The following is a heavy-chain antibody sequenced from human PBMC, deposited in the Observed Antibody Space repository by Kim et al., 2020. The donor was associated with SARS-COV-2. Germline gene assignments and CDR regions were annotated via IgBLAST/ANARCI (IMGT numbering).Heavy chain of an antibody. CDR2: INHSGST. D-gene: IGHD3-9*01. V-gene: IGHV4-34*01. J-gene: IGHJ4*02. CDR1: GGSFSGYY. Sequence: SETLSLTCAVYGGSFSGYYWSWIRQPPGKGLEWIGEINHSGSTNYNPSLKSRVTISVDTSKNQFSLKLSSVTAADTAVYYCARFGTGYSKGYYFDYWGQG. CDR3: ARFGTGYSKGYYFDY.